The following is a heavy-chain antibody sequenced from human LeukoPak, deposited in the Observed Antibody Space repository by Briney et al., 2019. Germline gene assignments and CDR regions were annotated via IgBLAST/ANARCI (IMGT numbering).Heavy chain of an antibody. D-gene: IGHD6-19*01. CDR1: GFTFSAYA. Sequence: PGGSLRLSCAASGFTFSAYAMSWVRQAPGKGLEWVSTFSDTDTGTYYADSVTGRFTISGDTSKNTLYLQMSGLRAEDTAIYYCAKELTRMTVAGTFGYWGQGALVTVSS. CDR3: AKELTRMTVAGTFGY. CDR2: FSDTDTGT. V-gene: IGHV3-23*01. J-gene: IGHJ4*02.